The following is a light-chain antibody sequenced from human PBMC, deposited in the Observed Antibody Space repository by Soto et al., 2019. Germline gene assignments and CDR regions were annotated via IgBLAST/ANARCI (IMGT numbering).Light chain of an antibody. V-gene: IGKV3-11*01. CDR1: PSVTNF. J-gene: IGKJ5*01. CDR3: QQSNIWPPVT. CDR2: GAF. Sequence: EIVLTQSPATLSLSPGESATLSCRASPSVTNFLAWYQQKPGQAPRLLIYGAFNRATGIPARFSGSGSGTDFTLTISSLEPEDSAIYYCQQSNIWPPVTFGQGTRLEIK.